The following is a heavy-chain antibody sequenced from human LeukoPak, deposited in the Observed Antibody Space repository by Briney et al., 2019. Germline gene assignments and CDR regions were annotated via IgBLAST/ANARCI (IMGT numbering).Heavy chain of an antibody. Sequence: SETLSLTCTVSGGSISSSSYYWGWIRQPPGKGLEWLGSIYYSGSTYYNPSLKSRVTISVDTSKNQFSLKLSSVTAADTAVYYCARNPAYDSSGYYYRVGYYFDYWGQGTLVTVSS. CDR3: ARNPAYDSSGYYYRVGYYFDY. D-gene: IGHD3-22*01. J-gene: IGHJ4*02. V-gene: IGHV4-39*01. CDR2: IYYSGST. CDR1: GGSISSSSYY.